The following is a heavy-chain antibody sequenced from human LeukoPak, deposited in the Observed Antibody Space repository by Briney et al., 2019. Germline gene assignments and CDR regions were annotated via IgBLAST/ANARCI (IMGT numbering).Heavy chain of an antibody. CDR2: IKQDGSEQ. CDR3: ARDPAVIDY. Sequence: PGGSLRLSRAASGFTHSSYWMIWLRQAPGKGLEWVAKIKQDGSEQYYVDSVKGRFPISRENAKNSLHLQMNSLRAEDTAVYYCARDPAVIDYWGQGTLVTVSS. D-gene: IGHD3-22*01. V-gene: IGHV3-7*01. CDR1: GFTHSSYW. J-gene: IGHJ4*02.